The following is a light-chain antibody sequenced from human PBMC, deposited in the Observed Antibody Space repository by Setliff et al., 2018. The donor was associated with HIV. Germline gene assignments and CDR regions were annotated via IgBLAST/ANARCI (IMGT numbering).Light chain of an antibody. CDR2: ATS. J-gene: IGKJ4*01. CDR1: QGISSY. CDR3: QQVNSYPLT. V-gene: IGKV1-9*01. Sequence: IQLTQSPSFLSASVGDRVTITCRASQGISSYLAGYQQKPGKAPELLIYATSTLQSGVPSRFSGSGSGTEFTLTISSLQPEDFATYYCQQVNSYPLTFGGGTKAEI.